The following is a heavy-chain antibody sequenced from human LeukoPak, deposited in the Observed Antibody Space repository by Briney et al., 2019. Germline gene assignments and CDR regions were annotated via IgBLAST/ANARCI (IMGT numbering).Heavy chain of an antibody. V-gene: IGHV1-18*01. CDR3: AREGGIVRYAFDI. D-gene: IGHD1-26*01. Sequence: ASVKVSCKASGYTFTSYGISWGRQAPGQGLEWMGWISAYNGNTNYAQKLQGRVTMTTDTSTSTAHMELRSLRSDDTAVYYCAREGGIVRYAFDIWGQGTMVTVSS. J-gene: IGHJ3*02. CDR2: ISAYNGNT. CDR1: GYTFTSYG.